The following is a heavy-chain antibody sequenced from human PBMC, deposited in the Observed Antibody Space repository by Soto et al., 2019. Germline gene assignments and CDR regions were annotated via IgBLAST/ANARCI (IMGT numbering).Heavy chain of an antibody. D-gene: IGHD4-4*01. CDR1: GFTVSSNY. J-gene: IGHJ4*02. V-gene: IGHV3-66*01. CDR2: IYSGGST. CDR3: ARVDGATVTTSGIIDY. Sequence: GGSLRLSCAASGFTVSSNYMSWVRQAPGKGLEWVSVIYSGGSTYYADSVKGRFTISRDNSKNTLYLQMNSLRAEDTAVYYCARVDGATVTTSGIIDYWGQGTLVTVSS.